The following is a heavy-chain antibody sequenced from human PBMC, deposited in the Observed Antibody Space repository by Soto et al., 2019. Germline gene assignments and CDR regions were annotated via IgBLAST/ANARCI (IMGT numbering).Heavy chain of an antibody. V-gene: IGHV4-39*01. CDR1: GGSISSSSYY. D-gene: IGHD2-15*01. Sequence: SETLSLTCTVSGGSISSSSYYWGWIRQPPGKGLEWIGSIYYSGSTYYNPSLKSRVTISIDTSKNQFSLKLSSVTAADTAVYYCARIMGLLNFDYWGQGTLVTVSS. CDR2: IYYSGST. CDR3: ARIMGLLNFDY. J-gene: IGHJ4*02.